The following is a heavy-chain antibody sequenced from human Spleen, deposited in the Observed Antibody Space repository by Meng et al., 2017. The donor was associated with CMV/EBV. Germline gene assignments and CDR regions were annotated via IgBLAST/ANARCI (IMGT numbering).Heavy chain of an antibody. CDR2: IYPGDSDT. D-gene: IGHD2-2*02. Sequence: KVSCKGSGYSFTSYWIGWVRQMPGKGLEWMGIIYPGDSDTRYSPSFQGQVTFSADKSISTAYLQWSTLKASDTAIYYCARVKYEKLYPLEYWGQGTLVTVSS. CDR1: GYSFTSYW. V-gene: IGHV5-51*01. J-gene: IGHJ4*02. CDR3: ARVKYEKLYPLEY.